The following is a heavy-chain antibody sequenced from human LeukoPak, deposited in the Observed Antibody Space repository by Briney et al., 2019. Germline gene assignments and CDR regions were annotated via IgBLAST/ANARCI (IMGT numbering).Heavy chain of an antibody. Sequence: GGSLRLSCAASGSTFSSYWMSWVRQAPGKGLEWVANIKQDGSEKYYVDSVKGRFTISRDNAKNSLYLQMNSLRAEDTAVYYCARKPTILDYWGQGTLVAVSS. CDR2: IKQDGSEK. V-gene: IGHV3-7*03. CDR3: ARKPTILDY. CDR1: GSTFSSYW. J-gene: IGHJ4*02. D-gene: IGHD5-12*01.